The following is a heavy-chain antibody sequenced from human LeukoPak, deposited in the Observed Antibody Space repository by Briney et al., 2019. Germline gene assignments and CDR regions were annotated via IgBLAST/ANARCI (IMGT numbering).Heavy chain of an antibody. CDR2: IYYSGST. CDR1: GGSISSYY. V-gene: IGHV4-59*01. Sequence: PSETLSLTCTVSGGSISSYYWTWIRQPPGKGQEWIGYIYYSGSTSYNPSLKSRVTISIDTSKNQFSLILSSVTAADTAVYYCARESIAVAGFDYWGQGALVTVSS. CDR3: ARESIAVAGFDY. J-gene: IGHJ4*02. D-gene: IGHD6-19*01.